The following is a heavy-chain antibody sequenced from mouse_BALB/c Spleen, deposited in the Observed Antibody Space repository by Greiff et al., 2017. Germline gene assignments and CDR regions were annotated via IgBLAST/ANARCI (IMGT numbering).Heavy chain of an antibody. V-gene: IGHV1S137*01. D-gene: IGHD2-3*01. Sequence: QVQLKQSGAELVRPGVSVKISCKGSGYTFTDYAMHWVKQSHAKSLEWIGVISTYYGDASYNQKFKGKATMTVDKSSSTAYMELARLTSEDSAIYYCAGGDGYYAWFAYWGQGTLVTVSA. CDR3: AGGDGYYAWFAY. CDR1: GYTFTDYA. CDR2: ISTYYGDA. J-gene: IGHJ3*01.